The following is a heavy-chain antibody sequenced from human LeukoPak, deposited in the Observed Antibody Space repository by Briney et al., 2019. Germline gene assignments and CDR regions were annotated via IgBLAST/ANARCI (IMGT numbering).Heavy chain of an antibody. Sequence: GGSLRLSCAASGFTFSNYNINWVRQAPGKGLEWVSAISGSGGSTYYADSVKGRFTISRDNSKSTLYLQVNSLRAEDTAVYYCAKGLYDSSGYYYRYFQHWGQGTLVTVSS. CDR3: AKGLYDSSGYYYRYFQH. D-gene: IGHD3-22*01. V-gene: IGHV3-23*01. CDR1: GFTFSNYN. CDR2: ISGSGGST. J-gene: IGHJ1*01.